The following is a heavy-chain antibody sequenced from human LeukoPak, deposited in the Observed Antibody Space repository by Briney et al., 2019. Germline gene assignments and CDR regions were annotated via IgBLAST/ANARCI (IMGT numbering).Heavy chain of an antibody. CDR1: GFTFSSYG. V-gene: IGHV3-30*03. D-gene: IGHD2-2*01. CDR3: AHCSSTGCP. CDR2: ISYDGSNK. Sequence: GGSLRLSCAASGFTFSSYGMHWVRQAPGKGLEWVAVISYDGSNKYYADSVKGRFTISRDNSKNTLYLQMNSLRAEDTAVYYCAHCSSTGCPWGQGTLVTVSS. J-gene: IGHJ5*02.